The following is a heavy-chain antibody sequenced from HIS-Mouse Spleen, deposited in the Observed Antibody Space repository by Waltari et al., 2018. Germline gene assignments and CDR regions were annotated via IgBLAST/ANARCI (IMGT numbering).Heavy chain of an antibody. D-gene: IGHD6-19*01. V-gene: IGHV4-39*01. J-gene: IGHJ4*02. Sequence: QLQLQESGPGLVKPSETLSLTCTVPGGSISSSSYYWGWIRHPPGKGLEWIGSIYYSGSTYYNPSLKSRVTISVDTSKNQFSLKLSSVTAADTAVYYCAGIAVAGTNYFDYWGQGTLVTVSS. CDR3: AGIAVAGTNYFDY. CDR1: GGSISSSSYY. CDR2: IYYSGST.